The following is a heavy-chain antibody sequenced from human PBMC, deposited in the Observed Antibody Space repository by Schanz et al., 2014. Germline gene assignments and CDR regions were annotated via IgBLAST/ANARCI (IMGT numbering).Heavy chain of an antibody. D-gene: IGHD5-12*01. V-gene: IGHV1-46*01. Sequence: QVQLVQSGADVKKPGASVKVSCKASGYTFTDYYIHWVRQAPGQGLEWMGIINPTGGSTSYAQRFQGRVTVTRDTSTSTVYMELSSLRSEDTAVYYCARAAYGGYTSTPLRYWGQGTLVTVSS. J-gene: IGHJ4*02. CDR3: ARAAYGGYTSTPLRY. CDR1: GYTFTDYY. CDR2: INPTGGST.